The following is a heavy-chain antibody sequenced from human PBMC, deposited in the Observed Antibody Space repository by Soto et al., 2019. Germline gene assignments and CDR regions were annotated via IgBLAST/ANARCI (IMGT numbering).Heavy chain of an antibody. V-gene: IGHV3-11*06. CDR1: GFNFSDHY. CDR2: ISGSSRYT. Sequence: SGGSLRLSCAASGFNFSDHYMNWIRQAPGKGLEWVSYISGSSRYTNFADSVKGRFTISRDNAKNSLYLQMNSLRAEDTAVYYCARHTSGWHYYDHWGQGTPVTVPQ. D-gene: IGHD6-19*01. J-gene: IGHJ4*02. CDR3: ARHTSGWHYYDH.